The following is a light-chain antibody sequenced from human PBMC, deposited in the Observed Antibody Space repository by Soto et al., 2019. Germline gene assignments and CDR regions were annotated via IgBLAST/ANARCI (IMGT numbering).Light chain of an antibody. CDR1: SSDVGGYNH. Sequence: QSVLTQPASVSGSPGQSITISCTGTSSDVGGYNHVSWYQQHPGKAPKLIIYEVSNRPSGVSNRFSGPKSGNTASLTISGLQAEDEADYYCSSYTSSSTVFGGGTKVTVL. J-gene: IGLJ3*02. V-gene: IGLV2-14*01. CDR2: EVS. CDR3: SSYTSSSTV.